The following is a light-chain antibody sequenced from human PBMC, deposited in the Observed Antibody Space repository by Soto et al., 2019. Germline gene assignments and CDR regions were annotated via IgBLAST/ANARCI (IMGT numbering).Light chain of an antibody. Sequence: QSVLTQPASVSGSPGQSITISCTGTSXDVGGYNYVSWYQEHPGKAPKLMIYEVSNRPSGVSNRFSGSKSGNTASLTISGLQAEDEPDYYCSSYTSSTPRVFGTGIKVAVL. V-gene: IGLV2-14*01. CDR3: SSYTSSTPRV. CDR2: EVS. CDR1: SXDVGGYNY. J-gene: IGLJ1*01.